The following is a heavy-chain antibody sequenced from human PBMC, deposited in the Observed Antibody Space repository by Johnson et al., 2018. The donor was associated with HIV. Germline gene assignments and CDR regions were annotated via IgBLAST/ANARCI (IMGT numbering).Heavy chain of an antibody. J-gene: IGHJ3*02. CDR1: GFPFSSYW. V-gene: IGHV3-74*01. CDR3: ARDPRFGERGAFDI. Sequence: VQLVESGGGLVQPGGSLRLSCAASGFPFSSYWMHWVRQAPGKGLVWVSRINNDGSSTTYADSVKGRFTISRDNAKNTLYMQMNSRRAEDTAGYYCARDPRFGERGAFDIWGQGTMVTVSS. CDR2: INNDGSST. D-gene: IGHD3-10*01.